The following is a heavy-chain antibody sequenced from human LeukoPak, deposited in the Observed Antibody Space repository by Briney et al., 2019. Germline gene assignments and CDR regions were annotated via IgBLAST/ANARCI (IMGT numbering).Heavy chain of an antibody. J-gene: IGHJ4*02. D-gene: IGHD6-19*01. V-gene: IGHV3-7*01. CDR3: ARGRGTHSSGFTDY. CDR1: GFTFSSYW. CDR2: IKQDGSEK. Sequence: GGSLRLSCAASGFTFSSYWMSWVRQAPGKGLEWVANIKQDGSEKYYVDSVKGRFTISRDNAKNSLYLQMNSLRAEDTAVYYCARGRGTHSSGFTDYWGQGTLVTVSS.